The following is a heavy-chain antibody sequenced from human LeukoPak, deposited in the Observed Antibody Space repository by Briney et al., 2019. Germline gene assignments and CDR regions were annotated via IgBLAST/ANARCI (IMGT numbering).Heavy chain of an antibody. CDR2: INSDGSST. J-gene: IGHJ4*02. CDR3: AREVVLSGTSVFDY. CDR1: GFTFNIFW. D-gene: IGHD2-8*02. Sequence: GGSLRLSCVASGFTFNIFWIHWVRRAPGKGLIWVSRINSDGSSTIYADSVKGRFTISRDNAENTVYLQMNSLRAEDTALYYCAREVVLSGTSVFDYWGQGTLVTVSS. V-gene: IGHV3-74*01.